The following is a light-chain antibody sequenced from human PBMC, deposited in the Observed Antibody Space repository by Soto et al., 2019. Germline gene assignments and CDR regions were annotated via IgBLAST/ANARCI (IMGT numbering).Light chain of an antibody. CDR2: DAS. CDR1: QSVSSF. CDR3: QQRINWPLT. V-gene: IGKV3-11*01. J-gene: IGKJ4*01. Sequence: EIVLTQSPATRSLSPGERATLSSRASQSVSSFLAWYQQKPGQAPRLLIYDASNRATGIPTRFSGSGSGTDFTLTISSLEPEDFAVYYCQQRINWPLTFGGGTKVEIK.